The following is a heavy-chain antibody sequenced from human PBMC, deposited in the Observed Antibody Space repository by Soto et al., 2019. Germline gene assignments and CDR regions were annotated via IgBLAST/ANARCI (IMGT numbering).Heavy chain of an antibody. J-gene: IGHJ4*02. V-gene: IGHV4-30-2*01. Sequence: QLQLQESGSGLVKPSQTLSLTCAVSGCSISSGGYSWSWIRQPPGKGLEWIGYIYHSGSTYYNPSLKSRVTLSVDRSKNQCSLKLSSVTAADTAVYYCAAGGGLPRYYWGQGTLVTVSS. CDR3: AAGGGLPRYY. CDR1: GCSISSGGYS. D-gene: IGHD5-12*01. CDR2: IYHSGST.